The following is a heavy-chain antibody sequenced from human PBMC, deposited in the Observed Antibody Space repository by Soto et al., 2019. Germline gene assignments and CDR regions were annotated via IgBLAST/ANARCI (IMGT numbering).Heavy chain of an antibody. CDR3: ARVHCSAGTCLDGLDF. CDR2: IYYRSKWFH. J-gene: IGHJ6*02. Sequence: SQTLSLTCVISGDSVSSNGACWNWIRQSPSRGLQWLGRIYYRSKWFHDYAASVESRMAINPDTSRNQFSLQLNYVTPEDTAVYYCARVHCSAGTCLDGLDFWGQGTTVSVSS. CDR1: GDSVSSNGAC. V-gene: IGHV6-1*01. D-gene: IGHD2-15*01.